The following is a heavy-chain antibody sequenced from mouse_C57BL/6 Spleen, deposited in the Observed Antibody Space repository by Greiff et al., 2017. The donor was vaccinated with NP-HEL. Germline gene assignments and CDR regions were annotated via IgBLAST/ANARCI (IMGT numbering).Heavy chain of an antibody. CDR1: GYTFTDYE. V-gene: IGHV1-15*01. CDR2: IDPETGGT. J-gene: IGHJ3*01. Sequence: VQRVESGAELVRPGASVTLSCKASGYTFTDYEMHWVKQTPVHGLEWIGAIDPETGGTAYNQKFKGKAILTADKSSSTAYMELRSLTSEDSAVYYCTRNYYGSSYGFAYWGQGTLVTVSA. D-gene: IGHD1-1*01. CDR3: TRNYYGSSYGFAY.